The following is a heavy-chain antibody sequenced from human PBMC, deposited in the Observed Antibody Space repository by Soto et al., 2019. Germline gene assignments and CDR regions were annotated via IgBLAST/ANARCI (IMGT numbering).Heavy chain of an antibody. CDR1: GYTFTSYA. J-gene: IGHJ6*02. D-gene: IGHD3-3*01. CDR3: AREPPLGGYYTDYYYGMDV. CDR2: INAGNGNT. V-gene: IGHV1-3*01. Sequence: ASVKVSCKASGYTFTSYAMHWVRQAPGQRLEWMGWINAGNGNTKYSQKFQGRVTITRDTSASTAYMELSSLRPEDTAVYYCAREPPLGGYYTDYYYGMDVWGQGTTVTVS.